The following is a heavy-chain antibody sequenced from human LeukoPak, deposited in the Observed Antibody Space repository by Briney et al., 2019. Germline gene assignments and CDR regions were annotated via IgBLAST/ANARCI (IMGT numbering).Heavy chain of an antibody. V-gene: IGHV4-34*01. CDR1: GGSFSGYY. CDR2: INHSGST. Sequence: NTSETLSLTCAVYGGSFSGYYWSWIRQPPGKGLEWIGEINHSGSTNYNPSLKSRVTISVDTSKNQFSLKLSSVTAADTAVYYCARDHRLLWFGAAHYYYGMDVWGQGTTVTVSS. CDR3: ARDHRLLWFGAAHYYYGMDV. D-gene: IGHD3-10*01. J-gene: IGHJ6*02.